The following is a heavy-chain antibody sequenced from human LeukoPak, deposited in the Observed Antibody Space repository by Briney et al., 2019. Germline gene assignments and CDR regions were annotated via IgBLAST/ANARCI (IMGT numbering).Heavy chain of an antibody. CDR2: ISWKSGRI. J-gene: IGHJ2*01. V-gene: IGHV3-9*01. Sequence: GGSLRLSCAASGFTFDDYAMHWVRQAPGKGLEWVSGISWKSGRIGYADSVKGRFTISRDNAKNSLYLQMNSLRAEDTALYYCARKDPGGGVWYFDLWGRGTLVTVSS. CDR1: GFTFDDYA. D-gene: IGHD3-10*01. CDR3: ARKDPGGGVWYFDL.